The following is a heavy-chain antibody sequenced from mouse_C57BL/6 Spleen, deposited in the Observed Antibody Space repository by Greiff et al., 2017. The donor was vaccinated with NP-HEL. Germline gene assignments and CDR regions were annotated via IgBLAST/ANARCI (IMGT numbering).Heavy chain of an antibody. Sequence: QVQLKESGAELVRPGASVTLSCKASGYTFTDYEMHWVKQTPVHGLEWIGAIDPETGGTAYNQKFKGKAILTADKSSSTAYMELRSLTSEDSAVYYCTTSPQLLTTVVATDYWGQGTTLTVSS. J-gene: IGHJ2*01. D-gene: IGHD1-1*01. CDR1: GYTFTDYE. CDR3: TTSPQLLTTVVATDY. V-gene: IGHV1-15*01. CDR2: IDPETGGT.